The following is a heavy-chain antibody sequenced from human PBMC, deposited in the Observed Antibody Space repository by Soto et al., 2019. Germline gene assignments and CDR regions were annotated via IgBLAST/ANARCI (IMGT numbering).Heavy chain of an antibody. CDR3: ARDSGSSWYGGVFDY. J-gene: IGHJ4*02. Sequence: PGGSLRLSCAASGFTFSSYWMSWVRQAPGKGLEWVANIKQDGSEKYYVDSVKGRFTISRDNAKNSLYLQMNSLRAEDTAVYYCARDSGSSWYGGVFDYWGQGTLVTVSS. CDR1: GFTFSSYW. V-gene: IGHV3-7*01. D-gene: IGHD6-13*01. CDR2: IKQDGSEK.